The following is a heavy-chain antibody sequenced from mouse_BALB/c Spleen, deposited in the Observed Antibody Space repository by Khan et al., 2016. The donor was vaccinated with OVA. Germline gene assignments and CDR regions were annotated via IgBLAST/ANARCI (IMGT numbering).Heavy chain of an antibody. CDR2: ISYSGRT. CDR1: GYSITSDYA. J-gene: IGHJ2*01. CDR3: AMSVTITTVVATDFDY. Sequence: EVQLQESGPGLVKPSQSLSLTCTVTGYSITSDYAWNWIRQFPGNKLEWMGYISYSGRTSYNQSLESRISITRDNSKNQLFLQLNSVTTADTATCYLAMSVTITTVVATDFDYCGQGTTLTVSS. V-gene: IGHV3-2*02. D-gene: IGHD1-1*01.